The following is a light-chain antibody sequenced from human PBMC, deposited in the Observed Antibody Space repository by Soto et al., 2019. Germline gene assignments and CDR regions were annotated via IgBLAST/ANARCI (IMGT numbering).Light chain of an antibody. CDR2: DAS. V-gene: IGKV3-11*01. J-gene: IGKJ5*01. CDR1: QTADNY. Sequence: EIVLTQSPATLSLSPGERATLSCRASQTADNYLAWYQQKPGQAPRLLIYDASNRATGVPARFSGSGSETDFPLTISSLEAEDFAVYYCQQRRSWPITFGPGTRLEIK. CDR3: QQRRSWPIT.